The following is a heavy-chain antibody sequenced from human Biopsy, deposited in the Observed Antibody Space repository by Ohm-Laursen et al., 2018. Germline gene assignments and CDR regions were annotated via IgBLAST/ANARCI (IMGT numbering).Heavy chain of an antibody. D-gene: IGHD3-3*01. V-gene: IGHV4-39*01. CDR3: ARQVDFWSGYVDY. J-gene: IGHJ4*02. CDR1: GGSISDSTYH. Sequence: GTLSLTCTASGGSISDSTYHWGWIRQSPGKGLEWIGNIYYSGNTDYSPSLKSRVTISVDTSNNQFSLKLRFMSAADTAVYYCARQVDFWSGYVDYWGQGTLVAVSS. CDR2: IYYSGNT.